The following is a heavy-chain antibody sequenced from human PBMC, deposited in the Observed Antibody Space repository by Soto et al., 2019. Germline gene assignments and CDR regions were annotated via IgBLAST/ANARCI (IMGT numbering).Heavy chain of an antibody. CDR1: GGSISSGASY. CDR2: IYYSGST. CDR3: ARVDRYYYCGMDV. Sequence: QVQLQQSGPGLVKPSQTLSLTCTVSGGSISSGASYWSWIRQHPGKGLEWIGYIYYSGSTYYNPSLKSRVTISGDPATNQFPLKVYSVTAADTAVYYCARVDRYYYCGMDVWGQGTTVTVSS. J-gene: IGHJ6*02. V-gene: IGHV4-31*03.